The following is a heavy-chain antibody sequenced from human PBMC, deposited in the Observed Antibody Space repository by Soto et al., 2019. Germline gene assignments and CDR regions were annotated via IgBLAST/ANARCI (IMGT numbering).Heavy chain of an antibody. J-gene: IGHJ3*02. Sequence: SETLSLTCTVSGGSISSGGYHWSWIRQHPGKGLEWIGYIYYSGSTYYNPSLKSRVTISVDTSKNQFSLKLSSVTAADTAVYYCARDGYYYDSSGHDAFDIWGQGTMVTVSS. CDR1: GGSISSGGYH. CDR3: ARDGYYYDSSGHDAFDI. V-gene: IGHV4-31*03. CDR2: IYYSGST. D-gene: IGHD3-22*01.